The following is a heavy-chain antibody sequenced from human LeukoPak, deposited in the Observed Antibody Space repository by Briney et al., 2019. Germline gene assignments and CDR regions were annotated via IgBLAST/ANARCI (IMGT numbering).Heavy chain of an antibody. Sequence: GGSLRLSCVASGFSFGNYAMSWVRQAPGKGLQWVSQISGTGGATWYAGFARDRFAISRDNSKKTLYLQMSGLRVEDTAMYYCVKDPRDTYGANWFVSWGQGTLLIVSS. CDR3: VKDPRDTYGANWFVS. V-gene: IGHV3-23*01. CDR2: ISGTGGAT. J-gene: IGHJ5*01. D-gene: IGHD2-21*01. CDR1: GFSFGNYA.